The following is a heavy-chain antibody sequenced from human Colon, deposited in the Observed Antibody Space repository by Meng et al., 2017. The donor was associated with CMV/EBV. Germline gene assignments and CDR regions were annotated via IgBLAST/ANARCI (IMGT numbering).Heavy chain of an antibody. CDR3: ARDGAPVIGWQIYYFDY. J-gene: IGHJ4*02. D-gene: IGHD2-21*01. Sequence: GESLKISCAASGFTFSSYGMNWVRQAPGRGLEWVASIVTTGSAVYYADSVKGRFTISRDNAKNSLYLQMNSLRAEDTAVYYCARDGAPVIGWQIYYFDYWGQGTLVTVSS. CDR2: IVTTGSAV. CDR1: GFTFSSYG. V-gene: IGHV3-21*01.